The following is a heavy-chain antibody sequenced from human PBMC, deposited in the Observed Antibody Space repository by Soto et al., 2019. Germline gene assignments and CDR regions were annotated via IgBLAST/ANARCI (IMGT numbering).Heavy chain of an antibody. CDR1: GRSITSYH. J-gene: IGHJ4*02. CDR3: ARTYDSNGYANEFDS. V-gene: IGHV4-59*12. CDR2: IYDNGIT. Sequence: QVVLQESGPGLVKPSETLSLTCSVSGRSITSYHWSWVRQPPGKGLEWIGYIYDNGITSQNPSLKSRVTMSADTSQNQFSLKLTSVTGADMAVYYCARTYDSNGYANEFDSWGQGILVTVTS. D-gene: IGHD3-22*01.